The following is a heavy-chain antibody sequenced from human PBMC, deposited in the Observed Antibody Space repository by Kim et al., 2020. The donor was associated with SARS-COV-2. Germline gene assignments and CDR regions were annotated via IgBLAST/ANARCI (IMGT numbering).Heavy chain of an antibody. CDR3: AKGDVDWFSFDAFDI. CDR2: IYSGGSST. Sequence: GGSLRLSCAASGFTFSNYAMHWVRQAPGKGLEWVSLIYSGGSSTSYADSVKGRFTISRDNTKNTLYLQMNSLRAEDTAVYYCAKGDVDWFSFDAFDIWGQGTMVTVSS. J-gene: IGHJ3*02. D-gene: IGHD3-9*01. V-gene: IGHV3-23*03. CDR1: GFTFSNYA.